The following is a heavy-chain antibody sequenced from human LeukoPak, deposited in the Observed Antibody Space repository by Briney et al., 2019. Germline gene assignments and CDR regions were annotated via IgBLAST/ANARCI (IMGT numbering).Heavy chain of an antibody. V-gene: IGHV1-69*13. J-gene: IGHJ4*02. D-gene: IGHD1-26*01. CDR3: AREGERSSGSYFYY. CDR1: GGTFSTYA. Sequence: GASVKVSCKASGGTFSTYAISWVRQAPGQGLEWMGGIIPIFGTANYAQKFQGRVTITADESTSTAYMELSSLRSEDTAVYYCAREGERSSGSYFYYWGQGTLVTVSS. CDR2: IIPIFGTA.